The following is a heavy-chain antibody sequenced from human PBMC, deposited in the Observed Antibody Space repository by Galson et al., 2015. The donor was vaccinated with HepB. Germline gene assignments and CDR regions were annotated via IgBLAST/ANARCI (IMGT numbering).Heavy chain of an antibody. D-gene: IGHD2-15*01. J-gene: IGHJ5*02. CDR2: ISPYNHYT. CDR1: GYTFSSYS. Sequence: SVKVSCKASGYTFSSYSITWVRQAPGQGLEWMGWISPYNHYTNYAQKLQGRVTMTTDTSTSTAYMELRSLRSDDTAVYYCARGALIVVVDATPNNSFDPWGQGTLVTVSS. V-gene: IGHV1-18*01. CDR3: ARGALIVVVDATPNNSFDP.